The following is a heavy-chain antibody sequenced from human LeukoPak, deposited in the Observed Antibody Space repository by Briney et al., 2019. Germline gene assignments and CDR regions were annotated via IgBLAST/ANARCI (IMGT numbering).Heavy chain of an antibody. V-gene: IGHV3-23*01. D-gene: IGHD7-27*01. J-gene: IGHJ4*02. CDR3: AKGNWGPLYYFDY. Sequence: GGSLRLSCAASGFTFNTYAITWVRQPPGKGLEWVSGISGSGGSTSYADSVKGRFTIFRDNSKNTLSLQMNSLKVEDTAVYYCAKGNWGPLYYFDYWGQGTLVTVSS. CDR1: GFTFNTYA. CDR2: ISGSGGST.